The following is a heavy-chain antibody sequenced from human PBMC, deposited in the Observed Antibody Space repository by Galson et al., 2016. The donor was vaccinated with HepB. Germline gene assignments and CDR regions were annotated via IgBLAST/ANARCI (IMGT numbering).Heavy chain of an antibody. CDR2: IIPIFGTA. V-gene: IGHV1-69*06. Sequence: QAPGQGLEWMGGIIPIFGTANYAQKFQGRVTITADKSTSTAYMELTSLRSEDTAVYYCARGYTSGWYWFDPWGQGTLVTVSS. D-gene: IGHD6-19*01. J-gene: IGHJ5*02. CDR3: ARGYTSGWYWFDP.